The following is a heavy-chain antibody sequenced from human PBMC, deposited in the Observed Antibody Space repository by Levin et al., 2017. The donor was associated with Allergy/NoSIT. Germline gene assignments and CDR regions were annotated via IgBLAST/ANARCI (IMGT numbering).Heavy chain of an antibody. CDR2: ISAYNGNT. Sequence: ASVKVSCKASGYTFTSYGISWVRQAPGQGLEWMGWISAYNGNTNYAQKLQGRVTMTTDTSTSTAYMELRSLRSDDTAVYYCARVQLWTAYYDYGMDVWGQGTTVTVSS. V-gene: IGHV1-18*01. D-gene: IGHD5-18*01. CDR3: ARVQLWTAYYDYGMDV. J-gene: IGHJ6*02. CDR1: GYTFTSYG.